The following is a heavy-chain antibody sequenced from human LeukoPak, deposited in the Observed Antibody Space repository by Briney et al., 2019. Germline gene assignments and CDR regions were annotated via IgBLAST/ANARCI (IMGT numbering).Heavy chain of an antibody. CDR2: ISSSGSTF. CDR1: GFTFSSYE. Sequence: GGTLRLSCAASGFTFSSYEMNWVRQAPGKGLEWVPYISSSGSTFYYADSVKGRFTISRDNAKNSVYLQMNSLRAEDTAVYYCARAGPFEIWGQGTMVSVSS. CDR3: ARAGPFEI. J-gene: IGHJ3*02. V-gene: IGHV3-48*03.